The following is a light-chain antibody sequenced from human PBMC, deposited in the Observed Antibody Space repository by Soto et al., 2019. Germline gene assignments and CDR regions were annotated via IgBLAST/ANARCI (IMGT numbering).Light chain of an antibody. CDR2: SAS. Sequence: EIVMTQSPDTLSVSPGERATLSCRASQSVSSNLAWYQQKPGQAPRLLIYSASTRANGIPARFTASGSGTEFTLTISSLQSEDFAVYYCQQNYNWWTFGQGTKV. CDR1: QSVSSN. CDR3: QQNYNWWT. V-gene: IGKV3-15*01. J-gene: IGKJ1*01.